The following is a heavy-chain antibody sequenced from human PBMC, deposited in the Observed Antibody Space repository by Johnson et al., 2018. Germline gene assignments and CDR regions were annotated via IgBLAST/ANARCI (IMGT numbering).Heavy chain of an antibody. J-gene: IGHJ6*02. CDR1: GFTFDDYA. V-gene: IGHV3-9*01. Sequence: VQLVQSGGGLVQPGRSLRLSCAASGFTFDDYAMHWVRQAPGKCLEWVSGISWNSGSIGYADSVKGRFTISRDNAKNSLYLQMNSLRAEDTALYYCAKGWGRSGDPTYYYYGMDLWGQGTTVTVSS. CDR2: ISWNSGSI. CDR3: AKGWGRSGDPTYYYYGMDL. D-gene: IGHD4-17*01.